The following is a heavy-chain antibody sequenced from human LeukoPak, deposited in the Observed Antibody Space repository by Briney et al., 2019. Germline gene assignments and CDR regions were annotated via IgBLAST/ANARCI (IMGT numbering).Heavy chain of an antibody. CDR3: ARQYDFWSGYFYYMDV. Sequence: GGSLRLSCAASGFTFSTYSVNWVRQAPGKGLEWVSYISYTNIIYYADSVKGRFTISRDNAKNSLYLQMNSLRAEDTAVYYCARQYDFWSGYFYYMDVWGKGTTVTVSS. D-gene: IGHD3-3*01. CDR1: GFTFSTYS. J-gene: IGHJ6*03. V-gene: IGHV3-48*01. CDR2: ISYTNII.